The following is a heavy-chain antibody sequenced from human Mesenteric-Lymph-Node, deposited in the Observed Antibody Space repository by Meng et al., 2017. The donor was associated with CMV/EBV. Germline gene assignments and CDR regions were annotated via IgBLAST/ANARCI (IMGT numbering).Heavy chain of an antibody. Sequence: GGSLRLSCAASGFTFSSYEMNWVRQAPGKGLEWFSYISSSGGNIYYADSVKGRFAISRDNAKNSLYLQMNSLRVEDTAVYYCARDLWRPGDYFDYWGQGTLVTVSS. CDR3: ARDLWRPGDYFDY. V-gene: IGHV3-48*03. CDR1: GFTFSSYE. D-gene: IGHD2-21*01. CDR2: ISSSGGNI. J-gene: IGHJ4*02.